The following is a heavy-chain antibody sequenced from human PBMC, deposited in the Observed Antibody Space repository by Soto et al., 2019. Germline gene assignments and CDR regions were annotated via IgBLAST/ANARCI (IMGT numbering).Heavy chain of an antibody. Sequence: SETLSFTCTVSGGSISRGDSYCRWIRQPPRKRLERIGYTYYSGSTNYIPSLNGRVTLSVDTSKNQFSLKLSSVTAADTAVYYCASLQKLAFVYYWGQGTLVTVSS. D-gene: IGHD6-13*01. CDR2: TYYSGST. CDR3: ASLQKLAFVYY. CDR1: GGSISRGDSY. V-gene: IGHV4-61*08. J-gene: IGHJ4*02.